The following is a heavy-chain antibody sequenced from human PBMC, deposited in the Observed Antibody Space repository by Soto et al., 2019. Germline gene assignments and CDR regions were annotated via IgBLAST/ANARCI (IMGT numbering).Heavy chain of an antibody. CDR3: ARGVYYDILTGYLMEGWFDP. Sequence: QVQLVQSGAEVKKPGASVKVSCKASGYTFTSYGISWVRQAPGQGLECMGWISAYNGNTNYAQKLQGRVTMTTDTAASTAYMELRRLRSDDASVYYCARGVYYDILTGYLMEGWFDPWGQGTLVTVSS. CDR2: ISAYNGNT. V-gene: IGHV1-18*01. CDR1: GYTFTSYG. D-gene: IGHD3-9*01. J-gene: IGHJ5*02.